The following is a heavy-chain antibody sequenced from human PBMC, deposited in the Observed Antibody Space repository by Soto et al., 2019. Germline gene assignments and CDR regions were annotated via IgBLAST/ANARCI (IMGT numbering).Heavy chain of an antibody. CDR2: ISYDGSDK. CDR3: VRDHYCSGGSCHSDDQWFDP. V-gene: IGHV3-30*03. J-gene: IGHJ5*02. CDR1: GFTNYG. Sequence: QVQLVESGGGVVQPGRFLRLSCEVSGFTNYGMHWVRQAPGKGLEWLALISYDGSDKYYADSVKGRCTISRDNSKNTLYLQMNSLRPEDTAVYYCVRDHYCSGGSCHSDDQWFDPWGQGTLVTVSS. D-gene: IGHD2-15*01.